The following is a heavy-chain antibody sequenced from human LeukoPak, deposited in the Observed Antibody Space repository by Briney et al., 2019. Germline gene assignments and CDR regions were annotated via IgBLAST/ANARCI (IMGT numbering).Heavy chain of an antibody. CDR1: GFTFSSYW. Sequence: GGSLRLSCAASGFTFSSYWMSWVRQAPGKGLEWVANINRDGSEKYYGDSVKGRFTISRDNAKNSLFLQMTSMRADDTAVYYCAKWGPYCSSNYCRALDYWGQGALVTVSS. J-gene: IGHJ4*02. CDR2: INRDGSEK. V-gene: IGHV3-7*01. CDR3: AKWGPYCSSNYCRALDY. D-gene: IGHD2-2*01.